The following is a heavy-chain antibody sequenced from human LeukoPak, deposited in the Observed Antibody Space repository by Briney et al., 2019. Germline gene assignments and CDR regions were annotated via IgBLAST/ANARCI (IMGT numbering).Heavy chain of an antibody. J-gene: IGHJ6*03. D-gene: IGHD2-15*01. Sequence: PSETLSLTCTVSGYSLSSGYYWGWIGPPPAPGMEWIGSIYHSGSTYYTPSLKSRVTISFDSTQKQVSLQLSSARDAAPPVYYCASASAVVAASLSVYYHYMDLWGKGPTVTVSS. CDR2: IYHSGST. CDR1: GYSLSSGYY. V-gene: IGHV4-38-2*02. CDR3: ASASAVVAASLSVYYHYMDL.